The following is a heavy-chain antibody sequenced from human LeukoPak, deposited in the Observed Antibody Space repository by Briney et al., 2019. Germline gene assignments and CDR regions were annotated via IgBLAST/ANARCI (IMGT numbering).Heavy chain of an antibody. J-gene: IGHJ4*02. CDR2: IIPIFGTA. D-gene: IGHD1-26*01. V-gene: IGHV1-69*13. CDR1: GYTLTELS. Sequence: GASVKVSCKVSGYTLTELSMHWVRQTPGQGLEWMGGIIPIFGTANYAQKFQGRVTITADESTSTAYMELSSLRSEDTAVYYCALGPPSYDYWGQGTLVTVSS. CDR3: ALGPPSYDY.